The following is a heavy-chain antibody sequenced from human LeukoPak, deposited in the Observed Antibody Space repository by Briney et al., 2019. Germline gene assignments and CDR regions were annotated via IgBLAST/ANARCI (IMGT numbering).Heavy chain of an antibody. J-gene: IGHJ6*03. D-gene: IGHD5-24*01. CDR2: ISTSSSYI. CDR1: GFTFSSYA. Sequence: GGSLRLSCAASGFTFSSYAMGWVRQAPGKGLEWVSFISTSSSYIYYADSVKGRFTISRDNAKNSLYLQMNSLRAEDTAVYYCARDLWLQHNHYMDVWGKGTTVTVSS. V-gene: IGHV3-21*01. CDR3: ARDLWLQHNHYMDV.